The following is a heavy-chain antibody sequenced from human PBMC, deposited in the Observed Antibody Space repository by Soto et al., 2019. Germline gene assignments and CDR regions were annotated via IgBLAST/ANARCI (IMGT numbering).Heavy chain of an antibody. V-gene: IGHV3-33*01. CDR2: IWYDGSNK. D-gene: IGHD3-10*01. CDR1: GFTFSSYG. Sequence: GGSLRLSCAASGFTFSSYGMHWVRQAPGKGLEWVAVIWYDGSNKYYADSVKGRFTISRDNSKNTLYLQMNSLRAEDTAVYYCARDGDYYGSGSYLAGNWFDPWGQGTLITVSS. J-gene: IGHJ5*02. CDR3: ARDGDYYGSGSYLAGNWFDP.